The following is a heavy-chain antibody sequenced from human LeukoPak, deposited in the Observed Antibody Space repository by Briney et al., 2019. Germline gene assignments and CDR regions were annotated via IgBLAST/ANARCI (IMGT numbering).Heavy chain of an antibody. D-gene: IGHD3-3*01. Sequence: PSETLSLTCTVSGGFISSYYWSWIRQPPGKGLEWIGYIYYSGSTNNNPSLKSRLTISVDTSENHFTLKLSSVTAADTAVYYCARVKVGFGVVTTFYFDYWGQGTLVTVSS. CDR1: GGFISSYY. CDR2: IYYSGST. J-gene: IGHJ4*02. V-gene: IGHV4-59*01. CDR3: ARVKVGFGVVTTFYFDY.